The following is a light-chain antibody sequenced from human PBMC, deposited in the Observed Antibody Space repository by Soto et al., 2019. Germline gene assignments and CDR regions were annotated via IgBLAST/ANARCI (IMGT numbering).Light chain of an antibody. CDR2: GAS. J-gene: IGKJ2*01. CDR3: QQSYSTQYT. Sequence: DIQMTQFPSSLSASVGDRDTITCRASEIISNFVNWYHQRPGKAPKLLIYGASNLQTGVPSRFSGVRSGTDFTLSISSLQPEDLGTYYCQQSYSTQYTFGQGTKLEIK. CDR1: EIISNF. V-gene: IGKV1-39*01.